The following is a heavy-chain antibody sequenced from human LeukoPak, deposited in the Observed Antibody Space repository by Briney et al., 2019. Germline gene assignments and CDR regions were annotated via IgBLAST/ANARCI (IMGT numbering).Heavy chain of an antibody. CDR2: IYNSGST. CDR3: ARGAWRNSGGNYYYYMDV. D-gene: IGHD2-15*01. V-gene: IGHV4-59*01. J-gene: IGHJ6*03. Sequence: SETLSLTCTVSGDSISSYYWSWIRQPPGKGLEWIGYIYNSGSTNYNPSLKSRVTISVDTSKNQFSLKLSSVTAADTAVYYCARGAWRNSGGNYYYYMDVWGKGTTVTGSS. CDR1: GDSISSYY.